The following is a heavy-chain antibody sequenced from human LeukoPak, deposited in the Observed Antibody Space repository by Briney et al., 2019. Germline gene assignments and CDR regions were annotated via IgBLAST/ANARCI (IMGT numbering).Heavy chain of an antibody. J-gene: IGHJ3*02. V-gene: IGHV3-53*01. Sequence: GGSLRLSCAASGFTVSNNYMSWVRQAPGKGLEWVSIIYNDGSTYYADSMKGRFTISRDNSKNTLYLQVNSLRAEDTAMYYCARNILFAFDIWGQGTMVTVSS. CDR2: IYNDGST. CDR3: ARNILFAFDI. CDR1: GFTVSNNY.